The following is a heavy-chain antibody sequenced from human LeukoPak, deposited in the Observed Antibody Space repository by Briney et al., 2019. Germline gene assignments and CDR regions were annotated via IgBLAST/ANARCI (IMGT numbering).Heavy chain of an antibody. CDR2: IDHAGTT. CDR1: GGSIITNDYW. V-gene: IGHV4-39*01. Sequence: SETLSLTCTVSGGSIITNDYWWGWIRQPPGKGLEWIGTIDHAGTTFYNVSLKSRVTISVDTPNNQFSLRLNSVTAADTAVYYCARADILTGYYADYWGQGTLVTVSS. J-gene: IGHJ4*02. D-gene: IGHD3-9*01. CDR3: ARADILTGYYADY.